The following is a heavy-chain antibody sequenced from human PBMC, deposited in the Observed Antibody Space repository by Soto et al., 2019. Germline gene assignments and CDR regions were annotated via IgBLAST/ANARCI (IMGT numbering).Heavy chain of an antibody. D-gene: IGHD1-26*01. CDR1: GYTFTDFH. V-gene: IGHV1-69-2*01. CDR2: IDPDDGET. Sequence: ASVKVSCKVSGYTFTDFHMHWIQQAPGKGLEWMGLIDPDDGETIYAEEFQGRVTITAETSIDTAYMELSGLRAEDTAVYYCANWGKSGSDFWGQGTLVTVSS. CDR3: ANWGKSGSDF. J-gene: IGHJ4*02.